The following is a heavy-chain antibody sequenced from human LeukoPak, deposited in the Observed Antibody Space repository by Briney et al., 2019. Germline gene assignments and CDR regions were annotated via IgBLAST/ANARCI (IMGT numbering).Heavy chain of an antibody. D-gene: IGHD3-3*01. J-gene: IGHJ4*02. CDR2: ITWDGGNL. CDR3: AKGYTFHGVAHDSGYFDY. CDR1: GFTFDDYG. Sequence: GGSLRLSCAASGFTFDDYGMSWVRQAPGKGLEWLSGITWDGGNLAYADSVKGRFTISRDNAKNSLYLQMNSLRNEDMAFYFCAKGYTFHGVAHDSGYFDYWGQGTLVTVSS. V-gene: IGHV3-9*03.